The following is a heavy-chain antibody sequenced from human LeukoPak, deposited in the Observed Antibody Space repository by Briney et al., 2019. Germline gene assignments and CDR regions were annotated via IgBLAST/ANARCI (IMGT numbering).Heavy chain of an antibody. J-gene: IGHJ3*02. Sequence: GGSLRLSCAASGFTVSSNYMSWVRQAPGKGLEWVSVIYSDDSTYYADSVKGRFTISRDNSMNTLYLQMNSLRAEDTAVYYCARGYSSGKGNAFDIWGQGTMVTVSS. V-gene: IGHV3-53*01. CDR1: GFTVSSNY. CDR3: ARGYSSGKGNAFDI. CDR2: IYSDDST. D-gene: IGHD6-19*01.